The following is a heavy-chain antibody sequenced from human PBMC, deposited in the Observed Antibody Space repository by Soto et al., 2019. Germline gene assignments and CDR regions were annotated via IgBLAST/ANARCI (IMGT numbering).Heavy chain of an antibody. D-gene: IGHD6-6*01. CDR3: ARDPGASSSPARYYYGMDV. J-gene: IGHJ6*02. CDR2: IYYSGRT. CDR1: GGSISSGDYY. Sequence: QVQLQESGPGLVKPSQTLSPTCTVSGGSISSGDYYWSWIRQPPGKGLEWTGYIYYSGRTYYNPSLRSRVTLSVDTARNKFSLKLSSVTAADTAVYYCARDPGASSSPARYYYGMDVWGQGTTVTVSS. V-gene: IGHV4-30-4*01.